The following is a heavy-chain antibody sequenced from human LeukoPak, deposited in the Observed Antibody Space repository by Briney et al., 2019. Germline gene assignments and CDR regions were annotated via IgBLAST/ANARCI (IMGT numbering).Heavy chain of an antibody. D-gene: IGHD2-2*02. CDR2: IRYDGSNK. CDR1: GFTFSSYG. Sequence: GGSLRLSCAASGFTFSSYGMHWVRQAPGKGLEWVAFIRYDGSNKYYADSVKGRFTISRDNSKNTLYLQMNSLRAEDTAVYYCAKVGYCSSTSCYTVPNYYYYMDVWGKGTTVTVSS. CDR3: AKVGYCSSTSCYTVPNYYYYMDV. V-gene: IGHV3-30*02. J-gene: IGHJ6*03.